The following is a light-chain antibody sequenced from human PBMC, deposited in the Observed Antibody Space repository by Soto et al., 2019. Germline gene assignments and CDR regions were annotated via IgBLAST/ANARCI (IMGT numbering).Light chain of an antibody. J-gene: IGLJ1*01. CDR1: SRDVGGYNY. Sequence: QSVLTQPASVSGSPGQSITISCTGTSRDVGGYNYVSWYQHHPGKAPKLMIFDVSTRPSGVSNRFSGSKSGNTASLTISGLQPEDEADYYCSSYTTSNTRQIVFGTGTKLTVL. V-gene: IGLV2-14*03. CDR3: SSYTTSNTRQIV. CDR2: DVS.